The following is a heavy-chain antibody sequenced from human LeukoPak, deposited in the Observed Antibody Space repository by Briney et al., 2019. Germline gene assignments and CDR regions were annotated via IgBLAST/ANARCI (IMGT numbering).Heavy chain of an antibody. Sequence: PGGSLRLSCAASGFTFSIYGMHWVRQAPGKGLEWVAVISYDGNNKYFADSVKGRFTISRDNSKNTLYLQMNSLRVEDTAVYYCAEPDSSGYYLRPFDYWGQGTLVTVSS. J-gene: IGHJ4*02. D-gene: IGHD3-22*01. CDR2: ISYDGNNK. CDR3: AEPDSSGYYLRPFDY. CDR1: GFTFSIYG. V-gene: IGHV3-30*18.